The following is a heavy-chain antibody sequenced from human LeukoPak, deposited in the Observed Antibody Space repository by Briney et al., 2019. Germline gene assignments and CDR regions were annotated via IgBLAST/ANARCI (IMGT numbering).Heavy chain of an antibody. J-gene: IGHJ5*02. CDR2: IYYSGST. D-gene: IGHD3-22*01. V-gene: IGHV4-31*03. CDR1: GASISSGGSD. CDR3: AREDSSGYYFNWFDP. Sequence: MSSQTLSLTCTVSGASISSGGSDWGWLRQHPGKGLEWIGYIYYSGSTYYNPSLKSRVTISVDTSKNQFSLKLSSVTAADTAVYYCAREDSSGYYFNWFDPWGQGTLVTVSS.